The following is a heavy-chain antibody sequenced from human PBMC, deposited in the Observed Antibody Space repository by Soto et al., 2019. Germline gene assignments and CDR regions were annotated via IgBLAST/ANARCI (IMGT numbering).Heavy chain of an antibody. CDR3: ANAYGGRSLY. D-gene: IGHD1-26*01. CDR2: IYWDDAK. Sequence: QITLKESGPTLVKPTQTLTLTCTFSGFSLSTSRVGVGWIRQPPGKAREWLAVIYWDDAKTYRPSLKSRLTITKDTSKNQVALTMTNMDPVDTATYYCANAYGGRSLYWGQGTLVTVSS. CDR1: GFSLSTSRVG. J-gene: IGHJ4*02. V-gene: IGHV2-5*02.